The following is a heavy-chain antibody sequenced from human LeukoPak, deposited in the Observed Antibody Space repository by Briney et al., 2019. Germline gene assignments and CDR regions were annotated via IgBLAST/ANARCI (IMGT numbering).Heavy chain of an antibody. D-gene: IGHD2-2*01. CDR1: GYTFTGYY. J-gene: IGHJ5*02. V-gene: IGHV1-2*02. CDR3: ARVGGRCTSTSCYASGWWFDP. Sequence: GASVKVSCKASGYTFTGYYIHWMRQAPGQGLEWMGWINPNSGGTNYAQKFQGRVTMTGDTSISTAYMELSRLRSDDTAVYYCARVGGRCTSTSCYASGWWFDPWGQGTLVTVSS. CDR2: INPNSGGT.